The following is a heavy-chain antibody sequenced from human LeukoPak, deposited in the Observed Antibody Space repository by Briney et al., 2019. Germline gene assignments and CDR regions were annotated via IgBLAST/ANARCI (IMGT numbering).Heavy chain of an antibody. CDR2: ISYDGSNK. Sequence: GGSLRLSCAASGFTFSSYGMHWVRQAPGKGLEWVAVISYDGSNKYYADSVKGRFTISRDNSKNTLYLQMNSLRAEDTAVYYCARGVDYYDSSGTIDYWGQGTLVTVSS. V-gene: IGHV3-30*03. D-gene: IGHD3-22*01. CDR1: GFTFSSYG. CDR3: ARGVDYYDSSGTIDY. J-gene: IGHJ4*02.